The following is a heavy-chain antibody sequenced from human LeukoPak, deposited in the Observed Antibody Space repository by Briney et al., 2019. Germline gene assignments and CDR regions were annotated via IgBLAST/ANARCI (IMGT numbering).Heavy chain of an antibody. Sequence: GGSLRLSCAASGFTVSNFWMHWVRQAPGQGLVWVSRINSDGTSTNYADSVKGRLTISRDNTKNTLYLQMNSLTVEDTAVYYCXXXTWSRGGDAFDIWGRGTMVTVSS. CDR3: XXXTWSRGGDAFDI. J-gene: IGHJ3*02. CDR2: INSDGTST. CDR1: GFTVSNFW. V-gene: IGHV3-74*01. D-gene: IGHD3-10*01.